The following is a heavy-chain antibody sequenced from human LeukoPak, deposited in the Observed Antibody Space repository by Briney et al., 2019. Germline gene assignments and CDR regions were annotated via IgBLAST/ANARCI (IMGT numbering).Heavy chain of an antibody. CDR1: GGSISSYY. CDR2: IYTSGST. CDR3: VSFRGGYSYGYNFDY. J-gene: IGHJ4*02. Sequence: SETLSLTCTVSGGSISSYYWSWIRQPAGKGLEWIGRIYTSGSTNYNPSLKSRVTISVDTSKNQFSLKLSSVTAADTAVYYCVSFRGGYSYGYNFDYWGQGTLVTVSS. D-gene: IGHD5-18*01. V-gene: IGHV4-4*07.